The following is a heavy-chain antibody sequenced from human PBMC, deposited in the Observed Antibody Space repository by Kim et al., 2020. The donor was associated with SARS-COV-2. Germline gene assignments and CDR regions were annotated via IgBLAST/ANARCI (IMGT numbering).Heavy chain of an antibody. J-gene: IGHJ6*02. V-gene: IGHV3-53*01. CDR3: ARGVYDYVWGSSYYYYYGMDV. CDR2: IYSGGST. CDR1: GFTVSSNY. D-gene: IGHD3-16*01. Sequence: GGSLRLSCAASGFTVSSNYMSWVRQAPGKGLEWVSVIYSGGSTYYADSVKGRFTISRDNSKNTLYLQMNSLRAEDTAVYYCARGVYDYVWGSSYYYYYGMDVWGQGTTVTVSS.